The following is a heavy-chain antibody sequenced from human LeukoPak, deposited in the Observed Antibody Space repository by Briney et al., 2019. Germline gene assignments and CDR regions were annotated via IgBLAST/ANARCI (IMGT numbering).Heavy chain of an antibody. CDR1: GITFSNAW. V-gene: IGHV3-15*01. Sequence: PGGSLRLSCAASGITFSNAWMSWVRQAPGKGLEWVGRIKSKTDGGTTDYAAPLKGRFTISRHDSKNTLYLQMNSLRAEDTAVYYCARGHSSGWYDQYYFDHWGQGTPVTVSS. J-gene: IGHJ4*02. CDR3: ARGHSSGWYDQYYFDH. CDR2: IKSKTDGGTT. D-gene: IGHD6-19*01.